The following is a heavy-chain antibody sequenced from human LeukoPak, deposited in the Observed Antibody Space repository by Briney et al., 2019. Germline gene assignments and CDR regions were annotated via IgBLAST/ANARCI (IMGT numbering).Heavy chain of an antibody. CDR1: GGSISSSSYY. V-gene: IGHV4-39*07. D-gene: IGHD4-11*01. Sequence: SETLSLTCTVSGGSISSSSYYWCWIRQPPGNGLEWIGSIFYRGSTYYNPSLKSRITISVDTSKNQFSLKLSSVTAADTAVYYCARDSSNYCFDYWGQGTLVTVSS. CDR2: IFYRGST. J-gene: IGHJ4*02. CDR3: ARDSSNYCFDY.